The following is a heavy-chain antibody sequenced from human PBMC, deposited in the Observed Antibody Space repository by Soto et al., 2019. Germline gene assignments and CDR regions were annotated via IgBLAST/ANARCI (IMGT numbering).Heavy chain of an antibody. Sequence: GGSLRPSCAASGFTLSNAWMTWVRHTPGRGLEWVGRIKSRSDGGTPDYGAPVKGRFTISRDDSLNTVYLQMNSLTAEDTGVYYCTTDTRRISVFGVPWDSWGQGTLVTVSS. CDR3: TTDTRRISVFGVPWDS. V-gene: IGHV3-15*01. J-gene: IGHJ4*02. D-gene: IGHD3-3*01. CDR1: GFTLSNAW. CDR2: IKSRSDGGTP.